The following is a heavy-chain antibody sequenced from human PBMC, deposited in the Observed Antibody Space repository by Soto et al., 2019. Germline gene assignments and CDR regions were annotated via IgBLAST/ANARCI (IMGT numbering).Heavy chain of an antibody. CDR1: GGSISSGDYY. CDR3: ARVTPYGTAQN. Sequence: QVQLQESSAGLVKPSQTLSLPCTVSGGSISSGDYYWSWIRQPPGKGLEWIGYIYNSGSTYYNPSLKSRVTIPVDTSKDQCSLKLISVTAADTAVYYCARVTPYGTAQNWGQGTLVTVSS. V-gene: IGHV4-30-4*01. J-gene: IGHJ4*02. D-gene: IGHD4-17*01. CDR2: IYNSGST.